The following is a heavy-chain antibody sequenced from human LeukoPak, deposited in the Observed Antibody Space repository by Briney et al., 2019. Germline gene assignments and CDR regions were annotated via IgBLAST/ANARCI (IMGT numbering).Heavy chain of an antibody. Sequence: KTGGSLRLSCAASGFTFSSYWMHWVRQAPGKGLEWVSSISSSSSYIYYADSVKGRFTISRDNAKNSLYLQMNSLRAEDTAVYYCASLAGSYGYYYYMDVWGKGTTVTISS. CDR1: GFTFSSYW. CDR3: ASLAGSYGYYYYMDV. CDR2: ISSSSSYI. V-gene: IGHV3-21*01. D-gene: IGHD1-26*01. J-gene: IGHJ6*03.